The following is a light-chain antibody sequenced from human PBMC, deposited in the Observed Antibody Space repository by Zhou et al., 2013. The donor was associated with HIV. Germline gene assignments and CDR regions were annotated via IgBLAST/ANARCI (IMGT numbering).Light chain of an antibody. V-gene: IGKV3-11*01. J-gene: IGKJ3*01. Sequence: EIVLTQSPATLSLSPGERATLSCRASQSVNTFLAWYQQKPGRLPGSSCMVFPPGPLASQGRFSGSGSGTDFTLTINRLEPEDFAVYYCQQYAPSLTFGPWDQSGY. CDR2: VFP. CDR3: QQYAPSLT. CDR1: QSVNTF.